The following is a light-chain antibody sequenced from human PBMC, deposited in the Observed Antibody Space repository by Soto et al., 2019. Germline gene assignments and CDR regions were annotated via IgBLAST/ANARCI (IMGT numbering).Light chain of an antibody. CDR2: EVT. CDR3: SSYTRSSTYV. V-gene: IGLV2-14*01. Sequence: QSALTQPASVSGSPGQSITISCTGTSSDVGAYNSVSWYQQYPGKAPKLMMYEVTNRPSGVSDRFSGSKSGNTASLTISGLQTGDEADYYCSSYTRSSTYVFGTGTKLTVL. J-gene: IGLJ1*01. CDR1: SSDVGAYNS.